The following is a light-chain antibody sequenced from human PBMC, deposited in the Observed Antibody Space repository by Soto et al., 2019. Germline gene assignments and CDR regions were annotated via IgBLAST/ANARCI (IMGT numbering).Light chain of an antibody. CDR3: QQYNNWPPWT. Sequence: EIVMTQSPATLSVSPGERATLSCRASQSVSSNLAWYQQNPGQAPRLLIYGASTRATGIPARFSGSGSGTAFTLTLSSLQSEDFAVYYCQQYNNWPPWTFGQGTKVEIK. V-gene: IGKV3-15*01. J-gene: IGKJ1*01. CDR1: QSVSSN. CDR2: GAS.